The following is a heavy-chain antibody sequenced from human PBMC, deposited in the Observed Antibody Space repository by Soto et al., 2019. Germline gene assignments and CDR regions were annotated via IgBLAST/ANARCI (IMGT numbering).Heavy chain of an antibody. D-gene: IGHD6-13*01. CDR3: ARGRIAAAGWGFDP. Sequence: QVQLVESGGGVVQPGRSLRLSCAASGFTFSSYAMHWVRQAPGKGLEWVAVISYDGSNKYYADSVKGRFTISGDNSKNTLYLQMNSLRAEDTAVYYGARGRIAAAGWGFDPWGQGTLVTVSS. CDR2: ISYDGSNK. CDR1: GFTFSSYA. J-gene: IGHJ5*02. V-gene: IGHV3-30-3*01.